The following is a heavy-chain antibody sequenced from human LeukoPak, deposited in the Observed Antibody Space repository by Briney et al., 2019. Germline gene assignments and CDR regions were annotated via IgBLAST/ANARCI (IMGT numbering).Heavy chain of an antibody. CDR3: AKNVVVKRYIDY. CDR1: GFTFSNHA. V-gene: IGHV3-23*01. D-gene: IGHD2-15*01. CDR2: ISGSGGTT. J-gene: IGHJ4*02. Sequence: GGSLRLSCAASGFTFSNHAMSWVRQTPGKGLKWVSVISGSGGTTEYADSVKGRFTISRDNSKNTLSLQMNSLRVEDTAIYYCAKNVVVKRYIDYWGQGTLVTVSS.